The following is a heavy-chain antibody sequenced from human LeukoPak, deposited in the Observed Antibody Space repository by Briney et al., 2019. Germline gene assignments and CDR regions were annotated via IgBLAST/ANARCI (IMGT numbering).Heavy chain of an antibody. Sequence: SVKVSCKSSGCTFSIYAISWVRQAPGQGLEWMGRIIPILGIANYAQKFQGRVTITADKSTSTAYMELSSQRSEDTAVYYCAREFAPYGDYRYYLDYWGQGTLVTVSS. D-gene: IGHD4-17*01. V-gene: IGHV1-69*04. CDR3: AREFAPYGDYRYYLDY. CDR1: GCTFSIYA. J-gene: IGHJ4*02. CDR2: IIPILGIA.